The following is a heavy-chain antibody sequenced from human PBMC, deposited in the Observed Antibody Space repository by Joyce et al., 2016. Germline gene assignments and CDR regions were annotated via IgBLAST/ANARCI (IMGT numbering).Heavy chain of an antibody. J-gene: IGHJ4*02. D-gene: IGHD2-15*01. V-gene: IGHV3-21*02. CDR1: GVTLSRYS. CDR3: ARVVRGFCSGGSCYIDH. CDR2: ICASGSRI. Sequence: QLVESGRGLVKPGGCLRLSCAASGVTLSRYSMNWVRQAPGTGLEWLSSICASGSRIYYTDSVNCRFTISRDNAMNSLLLQLNSLRAEDTAVYYCARVVRGFCSGGSCYIDHWGQGILVTVSS.